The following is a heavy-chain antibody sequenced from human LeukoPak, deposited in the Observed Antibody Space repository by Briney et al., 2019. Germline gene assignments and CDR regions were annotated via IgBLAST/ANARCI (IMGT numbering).Heavy chain of an antibody. CDR2: ISWNSGSI. D-gene: IGHD5-18*01. V-gene: IGHV3-9*01. CDR3: TKVGYSDAFDI. CDR1: GFTFDDYA. J-gene: IGHJ3*02. Sequence: GGSLRLSCAASGFTFDDYAMHWVRQAPGKGLEWVSGISWNSGSIGYADSVKGRFTISRDNAKNSLYLQMNSLRAEDTAVYYCTKVGYSDAFDIWGQGTMVTVSS.